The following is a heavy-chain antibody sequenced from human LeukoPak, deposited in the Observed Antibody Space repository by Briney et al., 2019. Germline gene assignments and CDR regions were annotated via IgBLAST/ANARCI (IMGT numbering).Heavy chain of an antibody. J-gene: IGHJ5*02. V-gene: IGHV1-2*02. CDR2: INPNGGA. Sequence: ASVKVSCKASGGTFSSYAISWVRQAPGQGLEWMGWINPNGGADYAQKFQGRVTMTRDTSISTAYMALSRLRSDDTAVYYCARGPPEYCCFSGRNWIDPWGQGTLVTVSS. CDR3: ARGPPEYCCFSGRNWIDP. CDR1: GGTFSSYA. D-gene: IGHD2/OR15-2a*01.